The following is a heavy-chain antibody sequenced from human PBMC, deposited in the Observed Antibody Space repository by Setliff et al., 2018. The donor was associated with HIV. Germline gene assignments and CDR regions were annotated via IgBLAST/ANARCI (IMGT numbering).Heavy chain of an antibody. V-gene: IGHV4-34*01. CDR1: GGSFSGYY. CDR3: AGGEVRSRYVSSRAPFYHYYYYMDV. J-gene: IGHJ6*03. Sequence: SETLSLTCAVYGGSFSGYYWSWIRQPPGKGLEWIGKINYSGSTDYNSSLRSRVTISVDTSKNQISLKLTSVTAADTAVYYCAGGEVRSRYVSSRAPFYHYYYYMDVWSKGTTVTVSS. CDR2: INYSGST. D-gene: IGHD6-13*01.